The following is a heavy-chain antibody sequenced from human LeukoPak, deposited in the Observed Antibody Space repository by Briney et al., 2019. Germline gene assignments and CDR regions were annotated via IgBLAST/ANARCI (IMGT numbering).Heavy chain of an antibody. CDR3: ARVKSTAVAGIDY. D-gene: IGHD6-19*01. J-gene: IGHJ4*02. V-gene: IGHV4-39*07. CDR1: GGSISSSSYY. CDR2: IYYSGST. Sequence: SETLSLTCTVSGGSISSSSYYWGWIRQPPGKGLEWIGSIYYSGSTNYNPSLKSRVTISVDTSKNQFSLKLSSVTAADTAVYYCARVKSTAVAGIDYWGQGTLVTVSS.